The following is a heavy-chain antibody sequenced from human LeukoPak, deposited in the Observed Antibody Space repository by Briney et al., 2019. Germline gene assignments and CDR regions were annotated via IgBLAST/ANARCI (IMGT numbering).Heavy chain of an antibody. CDR2: IIPIFGTA. Sequence: SVKVSCKASGGTFSSYAISWVRQAPGQGLEWMGRIIPIFGTANYAQKFQGRVTITTDESASTAYMELSSLRSEDTAVYYCARASLQRGFTMARTSTYFDYWGQGTLVTVSS. D-gene: IGHD3-10*01. CDR1: GGTFSSYA. J-gene: IGHJ4*02. CDR3: ARASLQRGFTMARTSTYFDY. V-gene: IGHV1-69*05.